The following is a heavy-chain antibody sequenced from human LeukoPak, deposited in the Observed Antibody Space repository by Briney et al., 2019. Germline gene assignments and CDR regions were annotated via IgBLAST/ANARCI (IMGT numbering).Heavy chain of an antibody. V-gene: IGHV4-39*01. Sequence: SETLPLTCTVSGGSISSSSYYWGWIRQPPGKGLEWIGSIYYSGSTYYNPSLKSRVTISVDTSKNQFSLKLSSVTAADTAVYYCARHPPYGYFSGGDWFDPWGQGTLLTVSS. J-gene: IGHJ5*02. CDR2: IYYSGST. CDR3: ARHPPYGYFSGGDWFDP. CDR1: GGSISSSSYY. D-gene: IGHD5-18*01.